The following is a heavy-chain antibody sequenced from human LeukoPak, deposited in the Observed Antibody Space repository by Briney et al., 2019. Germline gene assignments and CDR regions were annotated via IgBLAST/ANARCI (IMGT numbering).Heavy chain of an antibody. V-gene: IGHV1-18*01. CDR2: ISAYNGDT. CDR3: ARERPTGDLFPIDY. D-gene: IGHD7-27*01. CDR1: GYTFTSYG. J-gene: IGHJ4*02. Sequence: ASVKVSCKASGYTFTSYGISWVRQAPGQGLEWMGWISAYNGDTNFAQKFQGRVTMTTDTSTGTAYMELRSLRSDDTAVYYCARERPTGDLFPIDYWGQGTLVTVSS.